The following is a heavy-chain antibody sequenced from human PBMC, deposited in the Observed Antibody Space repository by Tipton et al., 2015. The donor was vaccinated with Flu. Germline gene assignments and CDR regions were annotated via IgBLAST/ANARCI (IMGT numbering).Heavy chain of an antibody. CDR1: GFTFTNAW. CDR2: IKSKPDGGTT. Sequence: SLRLSCAASGFTFTNAWMSWVRQAPGKGLEWVGRIKSKPDGGTTDYAAPVIGRFTISRDDATNTLYLQMNSLKTEDTAVYYCISWLECRRGGACYWGQGTLVTVSS. J-gene: IGHJ4*02. CDR3: ISWLECRRGGACY. D-gene: IGHD2-21*02. V-gene: IGHV3-15*01.